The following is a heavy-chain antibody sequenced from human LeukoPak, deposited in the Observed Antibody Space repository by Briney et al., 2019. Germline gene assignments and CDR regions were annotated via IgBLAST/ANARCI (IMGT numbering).Heavy chain of an antibody. CDR1: GFTFSNYG. CDR2: IRYDGSED. J-gene: IGHJ5*02. D-gene: IGHD3-10*01. V-gene: IGHV3-30*02. Sequence: PGASLRLSCAASGFTFSNYGMHWVRQPPGKGLEWVAFIRYDGSEDYYADSVKGRFTISRDSSKNTLYLQMSSLRAEDTAVYYCAKDLMRDRWFGESWGQGTLVTVSS. CDR3: AKDLMRDRWFGES.